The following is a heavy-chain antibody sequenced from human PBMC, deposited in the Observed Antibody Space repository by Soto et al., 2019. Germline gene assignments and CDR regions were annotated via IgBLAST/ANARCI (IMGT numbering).Heavy chain of an antibody. Sequence: PSETLSLTCTVSGGSISSYYWSWIRQPPGKGLEWIGYIYYSGSTNYNPSLKSRVTISVDTSKNQFSLKLSSVTAADTAVYYCARVHREGAAGTYLHYYYYMDGWGKGTTVTVSS. V-gene: IGHV4-59*01. D-gene: IGHD6-13*01. CDR1: GGSISSYY. CDR2: IYYSGST. CDR3: ARVHREGAAGTYLHYYYYMDG. J-gene: IGHJ6*03.